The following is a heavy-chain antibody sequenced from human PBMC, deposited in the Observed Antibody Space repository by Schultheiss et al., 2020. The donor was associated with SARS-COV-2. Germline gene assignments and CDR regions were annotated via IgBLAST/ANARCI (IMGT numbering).Heavy chain of an antibody. J-gene: IGHJ4*02. D-gene: IGHD1-26*01. CDR2: IYYSGST. CDR1: GGSISSSSYY. CDR3: ARGRGEVGATVGYYFDY. Sequence: SETLSLTCTVSGGSISSSSYYWGWIRQPPGKGLEWIGSIYYSGSTYYNPSLKSRVTISVDTSKNQFSLKLSSVTAADTAVYYCARGRGEVGATVGYYFDYWGQGTLVTVSS. V-gene: IGHV4-39*07.